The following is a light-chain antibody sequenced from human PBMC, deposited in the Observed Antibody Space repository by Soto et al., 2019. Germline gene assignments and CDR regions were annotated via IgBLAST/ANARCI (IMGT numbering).Light chain of an antibody. CDR1: QRISNY. CDR2: AAS. Sequence: DIQMTQSPSSLSASVGDRVTITCRANQRISNYLNWYQQKPGKAPNLVISAASSLQSGVPSRFSGGGSGTDFILTISSLQPEDFATYYCQQSYTSPWTFGQGIRVEIK. CDR3: QQSYTSPWT. J-gene: IGKJ1*01. V-gene: IGKV1-39*01.